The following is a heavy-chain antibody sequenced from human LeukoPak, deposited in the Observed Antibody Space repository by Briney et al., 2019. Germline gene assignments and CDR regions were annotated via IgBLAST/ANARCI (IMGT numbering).Heavy chain of an antibody. V-gene: IGHV3-30-3*01. Sequence: GGSLRLSCAASGFTFRSYAMHWVRQAPGKGLEWVAVISYDGSNKYYADSVKGRFTISRDNSKNTLYLQMNSLRAEDTAVYYCARDRVGATDYFDYWGQGTLVTVSS. D-gene: IGHD1-26*01. CDR2: ISYDGSNK. CDR3: ARDRVGATDYFDY. CDR1: GFTFRSYA. J-gene: IGHJ4*02.